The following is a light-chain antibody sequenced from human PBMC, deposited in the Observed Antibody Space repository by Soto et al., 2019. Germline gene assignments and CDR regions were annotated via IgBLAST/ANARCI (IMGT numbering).Light chain of an antibody. V-gene: IGLV1-47*01. CDR1: TSNIGTNY. Sequence: QSVLTQPPSASGTPGQRVTISCSGVTSNIGTNYVYWYRQLPGTAPKVLIYKNNQRPSGVPDRFSGSKSGTSASLAISGLRSEDEAHYYCAAWDDSLSGHVVFGGGTQLTVL. CDR2: KNN. J-gene: IGLJ2*01. CDR3: AAWDDSLSGHVV.